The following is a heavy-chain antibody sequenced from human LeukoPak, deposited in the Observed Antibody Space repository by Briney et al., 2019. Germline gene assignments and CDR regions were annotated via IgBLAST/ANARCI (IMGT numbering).Heavy chain of an antibody. J-gene: IGHJ5*02. CDR2: ISWNSGSI. V-gene: IGHV3-9*01. CDR1: GFTFDDYA. Sequence: PGGFLRLSCAASGFTFDDYAMHWVRQAPGKGLEWVSGISWNSGSIGYADSVKGRFTISRDNAKNSLYLQMNSLRAEDTALYYCAARYCSSTSCYNGFDPWGQGTLVTVSS. D-gene: IGHD2-2*01. CDR3: AARYCSSTSCYNGFDP.